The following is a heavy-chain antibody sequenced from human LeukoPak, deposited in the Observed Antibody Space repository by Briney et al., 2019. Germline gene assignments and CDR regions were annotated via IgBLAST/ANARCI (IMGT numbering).Heavy chain of an antibody. CDR2: IDPSDSYT. D-gene: IGHD5-24*01. V-gene: IGHV5-10-1*01. J-gene: IGHJ4*02. Sequence: KRGESLKISCKGSAHSFTSYWISWVRQMPGKGLEWMGRIDPSDSYTNYSPSFQGHVTISADKSISTAYLHWSSLKASDTAMYYCASLEMATDYWGQGTLVTVSS. CDR1: AHSFTSYW. CDR3: ASLEMATDY.